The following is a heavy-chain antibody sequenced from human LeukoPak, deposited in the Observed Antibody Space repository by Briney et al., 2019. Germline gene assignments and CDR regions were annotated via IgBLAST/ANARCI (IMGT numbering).Heavy chain of an antibody. Sequence: QPGGSLRLSCAASGFTFSSYAMSWVRQAPGKGLEWVSAISGSGGSTYYADSVRGRFTISRDNSQNTLYLQMNSLRVEDMAMYYCAGDGLGSAFDVWGHGTMVTVSS. D-gene: IGHD7-27*01. J-gene: IGHJ3*01. V-gene: IGHV3-23*01. CDR3: AGDGLGSAFDV. CDR2: ISGSGGST. CDR1: GFTFSSYA.